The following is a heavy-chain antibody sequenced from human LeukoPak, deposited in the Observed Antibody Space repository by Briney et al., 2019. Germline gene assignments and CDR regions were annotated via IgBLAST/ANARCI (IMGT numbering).Heavy chain of an antibody. CDR2: ISHRVSDV. CDR3: ASWVVTAITPGY. Sequence: GGSLRLSCAASGFTFSDYYMSWIRQAPGKGLEWISYISHRVSDVQYADSVKGRFTISRDNARNSLYLQMNSLRAEDTAVYYCASWVVTAITPGYWGQGTLVTVSS. V-gene: IGHV3-11*04. J-gene: IGHJ4*02. CDR1: GFTFSDYY. D-gene: IGHD2-21*02.